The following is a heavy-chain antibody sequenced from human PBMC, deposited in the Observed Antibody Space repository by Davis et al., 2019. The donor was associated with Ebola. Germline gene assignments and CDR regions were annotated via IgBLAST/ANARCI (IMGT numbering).Heavy chain of an antibody. CDR1: GGSISSSSYY. Sequence: SETLSLSCTVSGGSISSSSYYWGWIRQPPGKGLEWLGSIYYSGSTYQNPSLKSRFTISVDTSKNQFSLKLSSVTAADTAVYYCAREELGYCTNGVCYNGWFDPWGQGTLVTVSS. D-gene: IGHD2-8*01. J-gene: IGHJ5*02. V-gene: IGHV4-39*07. CDR2: IYYSGST. CDR3: AREELGYCTNGVCYNGWFDP.